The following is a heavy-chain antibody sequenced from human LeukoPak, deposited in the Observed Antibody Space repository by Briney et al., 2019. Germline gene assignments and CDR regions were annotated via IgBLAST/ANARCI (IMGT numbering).Heavy chain of an antibody. CDR1: GFSVSTNY. Sequence: GGSLTLSCAASGFSVSTNYMNWVRQAPGKGLEWVSILYSGSSTYYTDSVKGRFTISRDNSRNTLYLHMANLRAEDTAVYYCARVGDHYHWYLDLWGRGSLLTVSS. V-gene: IGHV3-53*01. J-gene: IGHJ2*01. CDR3: ARVGDHYHWYLDL. D-gene: IGHD3-10*01. CDR2: LYSGSST.